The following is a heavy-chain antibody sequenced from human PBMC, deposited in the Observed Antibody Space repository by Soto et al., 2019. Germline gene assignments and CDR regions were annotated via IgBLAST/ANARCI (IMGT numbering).Heavy chain of an antibody. CDR1: GGSISGSRYY. CDR3: ARHRRITMVRGVITHFDY. Sequence: PSETLSLTCTVSGGSISGSRYYWGWIRQPPGKGLEWIGSIYYSGSTYYNPSLKSRVTISVDTSKNQFSLKLSSVTAADTAVYYCARHRRITMVRGVITHFDYWGQGTLVTV. D-gene: IGHD3-10*01. J-gene: IGHJ4*02. V-gene: IGHV4-39*01. CDR2: IYYSGST.